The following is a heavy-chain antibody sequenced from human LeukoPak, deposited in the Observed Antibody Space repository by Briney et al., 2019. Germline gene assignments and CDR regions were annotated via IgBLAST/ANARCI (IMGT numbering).Heavy chain of an antibody. CDR3: ARGGTVTNFGY. V-gene: IGHV4-59*01. Sequence: SETLSLTCTVSGGSISSYYWSWIRQPPGKGLEWIGYVYYSGSTNYNPSLKSRVTISLDTSKNQFSLKLSSVTAADTAVYYCARGGTVTNFGYWGQGTLVTVSS. CDR1: GGSISSYY. CDR2: VYYSGST. D-gene: IGHD4-17*01. J-gene: IGHJ4*02.